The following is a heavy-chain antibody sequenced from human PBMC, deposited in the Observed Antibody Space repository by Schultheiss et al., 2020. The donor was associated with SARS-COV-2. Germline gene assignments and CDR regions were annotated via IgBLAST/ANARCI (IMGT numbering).Heavy chain of an antibody. V-gene: IGHV4-59*08. D-gene: IGHD4-17*01. CDR2: IYYSGNT. CDR1: GGSISSYY. Sequence: SETLSLTCTVSGGSISSYYWSWIRQPPGKGLEWIGYIYYSGNTNYNPSLKSRVTFSVDTSKNQFSLKVTSVTAADTAVYYCARLHGDYFDRNWFDPWGQGILVTVSS. J-gene: IGHJ5*02. CDR3: ARLHGDYFDRNWFDP.